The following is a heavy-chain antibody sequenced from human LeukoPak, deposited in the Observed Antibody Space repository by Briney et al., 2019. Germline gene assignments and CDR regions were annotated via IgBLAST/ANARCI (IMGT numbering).Heavy chain of an antibody. V-gene: IGHV3-21*01. CDR1: GFTLSSYS. CDR2: ISSSSSYI. J-gene: IGHJ4*02. D-gene: IGHD6-13*01. Sequence: GGSLRLSCAASGFTLSSYSMNWVRQAPGKGLEWVSSISSSSSYIYYADSVKGRFTISRDNAKNSLYLQMNSLRAEDTAVYYCARVGYSSSWYNFDYWGQGTLVTVSS. CDR3: ARVGYSSSWYNFDY.